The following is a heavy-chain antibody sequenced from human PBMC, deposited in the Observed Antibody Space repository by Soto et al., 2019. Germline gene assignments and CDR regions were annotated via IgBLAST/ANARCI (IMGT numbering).Heavy chain of an antibody. J-gene: IGHJ4*01. CDR1: GFTFSTYP. V-gene: IGHV3-23*01. CDR2: ISATGRNT. D-gene: IGHD2-2*01. Sequence: EVQLLESGGGFVEPGWSLRLSCAASGFTFSTYPMTWVRQAPGKGLEWVSSISATGRNTYYADSVKGLFTISRDNRKNTISLQMNSLRDEDTAIYYCAKEQTRSEADTSSIFVFWVHGTLVTVSS. CDR3: AKEQTRSEADTSSIFVF.